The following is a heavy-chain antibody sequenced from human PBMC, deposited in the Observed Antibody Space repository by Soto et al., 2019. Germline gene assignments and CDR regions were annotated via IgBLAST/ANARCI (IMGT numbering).Heavy chain of an antibody. D-gene: IGHD1-26*01. CDR2: ISVRGGST. CDR1: GFTFSSYA. CDR3: AKSPSGSYYVGWDY. J-gene: IGHJ4*02. V-gene: IGHV3-23*01. Sequence: EVQLLESGGGLVQPGGSLRLSCAASGFTFSSYAMSCVRQAPGKGLEWVSAISVRGGSTFYADSVKGRFTISRDNSKNTLFLQMNSLRAEDTAVYYCAKSPSGSYYVGWDYWGQGTLVTVSS.